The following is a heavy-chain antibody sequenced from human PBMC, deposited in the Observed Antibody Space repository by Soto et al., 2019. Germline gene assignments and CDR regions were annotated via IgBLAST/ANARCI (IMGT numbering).Heavy chain of an antibody. D-gene: IGHD6-13*01. CDR2: INAGNGNT. J-gene: IGHJ4*02. CDR1: GYTFTSYA. Sequence: VSVKVSCKASGYTFTSYAMHWVRQAPGQRLEWMGWINAGNGNTKYSQKFQGRVTITRDTSASTAYMELSSLRSEDTAVYYCARDYSSYGPFDYWGQGTLVTVSS. CDR3: ARDYSSYGPFDY. V-gene: IGHV1-3*01.